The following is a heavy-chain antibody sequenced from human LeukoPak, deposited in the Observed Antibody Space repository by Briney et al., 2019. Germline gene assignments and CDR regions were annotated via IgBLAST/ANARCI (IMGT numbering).Heavy chain of an antibody. CDR2: INTYNGNT. CDR1: GYTFISYG. J-gene: IGHJ5*02. CDR3: ARDKLGLGELSLSDQ. D-gene: IGHD3-16*02. V-gene: IGHV1-18*01. Sequence: GASVKVSCKASGYTFISYGISWVRQAPGHGLEWMGWINTYNGNTNYAQKLQGRVTMTTDTSTSTAYMELRSLTSDDTAVFYCARDKLGLGELSLSDQWGQGTLVTVSS.